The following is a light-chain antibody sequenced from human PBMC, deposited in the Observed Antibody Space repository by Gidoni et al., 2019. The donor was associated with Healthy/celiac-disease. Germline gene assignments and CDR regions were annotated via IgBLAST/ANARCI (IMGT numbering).Light chain of an antibody. Sequence: GQRVTISCSGSSSNIGSNYVYWYQQLPGTAPKLLIYRNNQRPSGVPDRFSGSKSGTSASLAISGLRSEDEADYYCAAWDDSLSGYVFGTGTKVTVL. CDR3: AAWDDSLSGYV. J-gene: IGLJ1*01. V-gene: IGLV1-47*01. CDR2: RNN. CDR1: SSNIGSNY.